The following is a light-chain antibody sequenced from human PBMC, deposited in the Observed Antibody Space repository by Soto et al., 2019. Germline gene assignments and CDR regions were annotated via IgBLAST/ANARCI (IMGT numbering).Light chain of an antibody. CDR1: QSVSTSY. J-gene: IGKJ1*01. CDR3: QQYCSSEWT. CDR2: GAS. V-gene: IGKV3-20*01. Sequence: EIVLTQSPGTLSLSPGERATLSCRASQSVSTSYLAWYQQKPGQAPRLLIYGASSRATGIPDRFSGSGSGTDFTLNISRLEPDDFAVYYCQQYCSSEWTFGEGTKVEIK.